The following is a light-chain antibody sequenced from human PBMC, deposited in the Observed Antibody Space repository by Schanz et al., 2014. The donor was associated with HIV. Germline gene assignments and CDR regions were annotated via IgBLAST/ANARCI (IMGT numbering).Light chain of an antibody. CDR3: ISYAGSNIFV. J-gene: IGLJ1*01. Sequence: QSVLTQPPSASGSPGQSVTISCTGTSSDVGAYNYVSWYQQHPGKAPKLMIYDVSNRPSGVSNRFSGSKSGNTASLTVSGLQAEDEADYYCISYAGSNIFVFGTGTKLTVL. CDR2: DVS. V-gene: IGLV2-8*01. CDR1: SSDVGAYNY.